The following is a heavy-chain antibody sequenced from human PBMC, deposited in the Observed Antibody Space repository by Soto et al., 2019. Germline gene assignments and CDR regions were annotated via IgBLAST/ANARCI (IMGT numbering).Heavy chain of an antibody. D-gene: IGHD3-16*01. J-gene: IGHJ6*02. CDR3: ARSSGRRHVFTFDYGLDV. Sequence: QVQLVESGGGLVEPGGSLRLSCAASGFSVGENYVTWIRQAPGKGLEWLSYSSSSGGYTNYADSVRGRFTISRDNAKNSLYLRMDSLRAEDTAVYFCARSSGRRHVFTFDYGLDVWGLGTTVTVSS. V-gene: IGHV3-11*06. CDR2: SSSSGGYT. CDR1: GFSVGENY.